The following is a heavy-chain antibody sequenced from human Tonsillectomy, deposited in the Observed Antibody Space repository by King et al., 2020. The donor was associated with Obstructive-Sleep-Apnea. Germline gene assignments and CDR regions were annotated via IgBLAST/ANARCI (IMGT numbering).Heavy chain of an antibody. CDR3: ARGSYPVIYYFDY. CDR1: GFTFSSYS. Sequence: VQLVESGGGLVKPGGSLRLSCAASGFTFSSYSMNWVRQAPGKGLEWVSSISSSSSYIYYADPVKGRFTISRDNAKNSLYLQMNSLRAEDTAVYYCARGSYPVIYYFDYWGQGTLVTVSS. CDR2: ISSSSSYI. V-gene: IGHV3-21*01. D-gene: IGHD1-26*01. J-gene: IGHJ4*02.